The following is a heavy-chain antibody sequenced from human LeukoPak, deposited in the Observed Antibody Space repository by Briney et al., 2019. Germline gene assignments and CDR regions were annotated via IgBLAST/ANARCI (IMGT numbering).Heavy chain of an antibody. Sequence: ASVEVSCKASGYTFTSYGISWVRQAPGQGLEWMGWISAYNGNTNYAQKLQGRVTMTTDTSTSTAYMELRSLRSDDTAVYYCARGGDILTGYYWFDPWGQGTLVTVSS. CDR2: ISAYNGNT. CDR1: GYTFTSYG. V-gene: IGHV1-18*01. D-gene: IGHD3-9*01. J-gene: IGHJ5*02. CDR3: ARGGDILTGYYWFDP.